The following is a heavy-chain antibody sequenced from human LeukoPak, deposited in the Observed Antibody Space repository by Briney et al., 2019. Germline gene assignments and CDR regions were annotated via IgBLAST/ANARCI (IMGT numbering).Heavy chain of an antibody. CDR1: GGTFSSYA. Sequence: GASVTVSCMASGGTFSSYAISWVRQAPGQGLEWMGGIIPIFGTANYAQTFQGRVTITTDESTSTAYMELSSLRSEDTAVYYCARVGYCSGGSCRPAYYYMDVWGKGTTVTVSS. CDR3: ARVGYCSGGSCRPAYYYMDV. V-gene: IGHV1-69*05. J-gene: IGHJ6*03. D-gene: IGHD2-15*01. CDR2: IIPIFGTA.